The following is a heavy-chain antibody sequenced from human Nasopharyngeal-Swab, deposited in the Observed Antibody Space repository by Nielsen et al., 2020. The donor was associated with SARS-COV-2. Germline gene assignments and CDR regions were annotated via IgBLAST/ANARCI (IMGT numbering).Heavy chain of an antibody. Sequence: GESLKISCAASGFTFSAHYMDWVRQAPGKGLEWVGRSRNKANSYTTEYAASVKGRFTISRDDSKNSLYLQMSSLRTEDTALYYCARTAAFCGGDCYSEYFQQWGQGTLVTVSS. D-gene: IGHD2-21*02. CDR2: SRNKANSYTT. CDR1: GFTFSAHY. V-gene: IGHV3-72*01. CDR3: ARTAAFCGGDCYSEYFQQ. J-gene: IGHJ1*01.